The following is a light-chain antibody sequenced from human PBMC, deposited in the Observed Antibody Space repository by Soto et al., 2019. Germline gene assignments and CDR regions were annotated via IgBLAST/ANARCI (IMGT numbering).Light chain of an antibody. CDR1: SSNIGAGYD. V-gene: IGLV1-40*01. CDR2: DNS. Sequence: QSVLTQPPSVSGAPGQRVTISCTGSSSNIGAGYDVHWYQQLPGTAPKLLIYDNSNRPSGVPDRFSGSKSGTPSSLAITGLQADDEADYYCQSYDSSLSAYVFGTGTKVTV. CDR3: QSYDSSLSAYV. J-gene: IGLJ1*01.